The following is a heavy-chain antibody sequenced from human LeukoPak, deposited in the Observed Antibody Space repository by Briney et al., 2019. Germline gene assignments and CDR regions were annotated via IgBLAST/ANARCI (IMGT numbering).Heavy chain of an antibody. V-gene: IGHV3-21*01. D-gene: IGHD3-22*01. CDR3: ARNYDSSGYGYNWFDP. J-gene: IGHJ5*02. Sequence: GGSLRLSCAASGFTFSTYSMNWVRQAPGKGLEWVSSITGSSSFIYYADSVKGRFTISRDNAKNPLHLQMNSLRAEDTAVYYCARNYDSSGYGYNWFDPWGQGPWSSSPQ. CDR2: ITGSSSFI. CDR1: GFTFSTYS.